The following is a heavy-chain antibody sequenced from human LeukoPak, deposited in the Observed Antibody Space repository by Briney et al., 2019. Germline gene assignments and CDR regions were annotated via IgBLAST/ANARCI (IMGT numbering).Heavy chain of an antibody. CDR2: IYYSGST. Sequence: SETLSLTCTVSGGSISSSSYYWGWIRQPPGKGLEWIGSIYYSGSTYYNPSLKSRVTISVDTSKNQFSLKLSSVTAADTAVYYCARHGDKRATCIAAAGSAYWGQGTLVTVSS. CDR3: ARHGDKRATCIAAAGSAY. J-gene: IGHJ4*02. CDR1: GGSISSSSYY. V-gene: IGHV4-39*01. D-gene: IGHD6-13*01.